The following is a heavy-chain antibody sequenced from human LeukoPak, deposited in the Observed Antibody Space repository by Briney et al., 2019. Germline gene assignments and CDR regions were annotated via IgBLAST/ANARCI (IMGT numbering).Heavy chain of an antibody. CDR3: TTPRY. V-gene: IGHV3-15*01. CDR1: GFTFSNTW. J-gene: IGHJ4*02. Sequence: GGSLRLPCAASGFTFSNTWMTWVRQAPGKGLEWVGRIKSKTGGGTTDYAAPVKGRFTISRDDSKNTLYLQMNSLKTEDTAVYYCTTPRYWGQGTLVTVSS. CDR2: IKSKTGGGTT.